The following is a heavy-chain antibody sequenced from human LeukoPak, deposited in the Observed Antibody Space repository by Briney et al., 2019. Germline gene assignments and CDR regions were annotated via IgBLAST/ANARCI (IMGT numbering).Heavy chain of an antibody. Sequence: ASVKVSCKASGGTFSSYAISWVRQAPGQGLEWMGGIIPIFGTANYAQKFQGRVTITADESTSTAYMELSSLRSEDTAVYYCARARTHYDSSGYYYYWGQGTLVTVSS. CDR2: IIPIFGTA. J-gene: IGHJ4*02. CDR3: ARARTHYDSSGYYYY. D-gene: IGHD3-22*01. V-gene: IGHV1-69*13. CDR1: GGTFSSYA.